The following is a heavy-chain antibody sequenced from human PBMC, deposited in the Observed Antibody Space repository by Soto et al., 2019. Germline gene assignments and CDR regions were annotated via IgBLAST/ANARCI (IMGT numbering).Heavy chain of an antibody. V-gene: IGHV1-69*13. Sequence: AVKVSCKASGGTFISYGISWVRKAPGEGLERMGWIIPIFGTANYAQKFQGRVTITADESTSTAYMELSSLRSEDTAVYYCARGRGYSSGWTYERNYYYSGMDVWGQGTKVTVSS. CDR1: GGTFISYG. CDR2: IIPIFGTA. CDR3: ARGRGYSSGWTYERNYYYSGMDV. J-gene: IGHJ6*02. D-gene: IGHD6-19*01.